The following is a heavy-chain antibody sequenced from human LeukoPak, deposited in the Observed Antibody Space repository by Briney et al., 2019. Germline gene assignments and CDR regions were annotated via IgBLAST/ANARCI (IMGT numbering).Heavy chain of an antibody. Sequence: ASVKVSCKASEYTFTGYYLHWVRQAPGQGLEWMGWINPNSGDTNYAQKFQGRATFTRDTSISTAYLEVASDDTAVYYCARDLRGLYDYFDYWGQGTLVTVSS. V-gene: IGHV1-2*02. CDR1: EYTFTGYY. CDR2: INPNSGDT. CDR3: ARDLRGLYDYFDY. J-gene: IGHJ4*02. D-gene: IGHD5/OR15-5a*01.